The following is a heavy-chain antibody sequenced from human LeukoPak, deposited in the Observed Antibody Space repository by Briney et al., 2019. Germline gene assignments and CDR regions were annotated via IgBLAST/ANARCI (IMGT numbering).Heavy chain of an antibody. D-gene: IGHD6-13*01. Sequence: ASVKVSCKASGYTFTGYYMHWVREAPGQGLEWMGWINPNSGGTNYAQKFQGRVTMTRDTSISTAYMELSRLRSDDTAVYYCARVFGRSSWSYFDYWGQGTLVTVSS. V-gene: IGHV1-2*02. CDR3: ARVFGRSSWSYFDY. CDR1: GYTFTGYY. CDR2: INPNSGGT. J-gene: IGHJ4*02.